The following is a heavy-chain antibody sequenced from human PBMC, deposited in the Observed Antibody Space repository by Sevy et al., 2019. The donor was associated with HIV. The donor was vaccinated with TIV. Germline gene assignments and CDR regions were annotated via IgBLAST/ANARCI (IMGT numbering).Heavy chain of an antibody. CDR1: GFTFSSYA. CDR2: ISGSGGST. Sequence: GGSLRLSCAASGFTFSSYAMSWVHQAPGKGLEWVSAISGSGGSTYYADSVKGRFTISRDNSKNTLYLQMNSLRAEDTAVYYCAKDVDSGSGSYYNGYYYYGMDVWGQGTTVTVSS. CDR3: AKDVDSGSGSYYNGYYYYGMDV. V-gene: IGHV3-23*01. J-gene: IGHJ6*02. D-gene: IGHD3-10*01.